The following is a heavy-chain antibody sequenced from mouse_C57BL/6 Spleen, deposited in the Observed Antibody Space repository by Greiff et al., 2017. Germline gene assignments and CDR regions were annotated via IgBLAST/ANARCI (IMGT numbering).Heavy chain of an antibody. D-gene: IGHD1-1*01. J-gene: IGHJ3*01. Sequence: QVQLQQSGAELMKPGASVKLSCKATGYTFTGYWIEWVKQRPGHGLEWIGEILPGSGSTNYNEKFKGKATFTADTSSNTAYMQLSSLTTEDSAIYYCASYYYGSRQFAYWGQGTLVTVSA. V-gene: IGHV1-9*01. CDR3: ASYYYGSRQFAY. CDR2: ILPGSGST. CDR1: GYTFTGYW.